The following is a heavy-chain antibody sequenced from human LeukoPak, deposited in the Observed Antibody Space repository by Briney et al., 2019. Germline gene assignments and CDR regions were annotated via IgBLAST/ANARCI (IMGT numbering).Heavy chain of an antibody. D-gene: IGHD2-21*02. CDR2: INADGSST. Sequence: PGGSLRLSCAASGFTFSSYRMHWVRQDPGKGLVWVSRINADGSSTSYAASVKGRFTISRDNAKNTLYLQMNSLRAEDTAVYYCARTATDAFDIWGQGTMVTVSP. CDR3: ARTATDAFDI. J-gene: IGHJ3*02. V-gene: IGHV3-74*01. CDR1: GFTFSSYR.